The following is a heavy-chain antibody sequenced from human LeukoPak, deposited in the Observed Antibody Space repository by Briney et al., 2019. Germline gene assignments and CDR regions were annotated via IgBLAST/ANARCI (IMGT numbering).Heavy chain of an antibody. J-gene: IGHJ4*02. D-gene: IGHD6-13*01. CDR2: IYHSGST. CDR1: GYSISSGYY. Sequence: PSQTLSLTCTVSGYSISSGYYWGWIRQPPGKGLEWIGSIYHSGSTYYNPSLKSRVTISVDTSKNQFSLKLSSVTAADTAVYYCAGSIAAAGTGVFDYWGQGTLVTVSS. V-gene: IGHV4-38-2*02. CDR3: AGSIAAAGTGVFDY.